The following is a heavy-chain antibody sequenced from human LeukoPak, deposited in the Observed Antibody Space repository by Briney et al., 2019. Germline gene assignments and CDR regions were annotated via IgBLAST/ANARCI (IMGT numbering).Heavy chain of an antibody. Sequence: GGSLRLSCAASGFTFSFYTMSWVRQAPGKGLEWVSGISANSGRTYYADSVKGRFTISRDNSKNTLYLQMSSLRADDTAVYYCAKRRVADYYFDYWGQGTLVTVSS. V-gene: IGHV3-23*01. CDR3: AKRRVADYYFDY. D-gene: IGHD4/OR15-4a*01. CDR2: ISANSGRT. CDR1: GFTFSFYT. J-gene: IGHJ4*02.